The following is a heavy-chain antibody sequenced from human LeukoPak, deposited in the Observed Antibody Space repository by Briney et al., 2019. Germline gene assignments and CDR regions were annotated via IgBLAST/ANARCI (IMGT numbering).Heavy chain of an antibody. D-gene: IGHD3-10*01. CDR1: GFTFTTYT. Sequence: GGSLRLSCVASGFTFTTYTMNWVRQAPGKGLEWVSYISSSGSTIYYADSVKGRVTISRNNSKNTLYLQMNSLRAEDTAVYYCATDSGLGYWGQGTLVTVSS. V-gene: IGHV3-48*01. CDR2: ISSSGSTI. J-gene: IGHJ4*02. CDR3: ATDSGLGY.